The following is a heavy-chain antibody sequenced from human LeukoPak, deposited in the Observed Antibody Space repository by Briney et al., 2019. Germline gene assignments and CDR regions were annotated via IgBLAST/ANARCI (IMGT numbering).Heavy chain of an antibody. J-gene: IGHJ6*02. Sequence: GGSLRLSCAASGFTFSNYAMNWVRQAPGKGLEWVSAISGSGGSTYYADSVKGRFTISRDNSKNTLYLQMNSLRAEDTAVYYCAKDGYCSSTSCYHYGMDVWGQGTTVTVSS. CDR1: GFTFSNYA. CDR2: ISGSGGST. D-gene: IGHD2-2*03. V-gene: IGHV3-23*01. CDR3: AKDGYCSSTSCYHYGMDV.